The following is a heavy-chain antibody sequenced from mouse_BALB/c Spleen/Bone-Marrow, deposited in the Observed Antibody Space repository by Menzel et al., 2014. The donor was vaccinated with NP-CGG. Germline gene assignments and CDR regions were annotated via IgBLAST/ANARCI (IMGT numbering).Heavy chain of an antibody. J-gene: IGHJ2*01. CDR3: ARRLTGTLYFDY. D-gene: IGHD4-1*01. CDR2: INPGSGAT. V-gene: IGHV1-54*03. CDR1: GYAFTNYL. Sequence: VQLQQSGAELVRPGTSVKVSCKASGYAFTNYLIEWVKQRPGQGLEWIGVINPGSGATNYNENFKGKATLTADKSSSTPYMQLSSLTSDDSAVHSCARRLTGTLYFDYWGQGTTLTVSS.